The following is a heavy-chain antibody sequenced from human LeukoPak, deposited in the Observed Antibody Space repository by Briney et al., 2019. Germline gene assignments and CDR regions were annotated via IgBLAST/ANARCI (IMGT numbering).Heavy chain of an antibody. Sequence: SETLSLTCNVSGGSISSHYWSWIRQPPGKGLEWIGYIYYSGSTNYNPSLKSRVTISVDTSRNQFSLKLSSVTAADTAVYYCARVINLREQWLAYWGQGTLVTVSS. CDR3: ARVINLREQWLAY. CDR1: GGSISSHY. J-gene: IGHJ4*02. CDR2: IYYSGST. D-gene: IGHD6-19*01. V-gene: IGHV4-59*11.